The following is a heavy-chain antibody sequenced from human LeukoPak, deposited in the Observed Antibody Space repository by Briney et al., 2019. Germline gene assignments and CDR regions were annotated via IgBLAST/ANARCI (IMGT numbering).Heavy chain of an antibody. CDR3: ATQWSVGGPTWNYMDA. D-gene: IGHD2-15*01. J-gene: IGHJ6*03. CDR2: TSGGGDTT. Sequence: PGGSLRLSCAASGFTFSNYAMTWVRQAPGKGLEWVSGTSGGGDTTHYADSVKGRFTISRDNSKNMVYLQMDSLRAEDTAVYYCATQWSVGGPTWNYMDAWGKGTTVTVSS. V-gene: IGHV3-23*01. CDR1: GFTFSNYA.